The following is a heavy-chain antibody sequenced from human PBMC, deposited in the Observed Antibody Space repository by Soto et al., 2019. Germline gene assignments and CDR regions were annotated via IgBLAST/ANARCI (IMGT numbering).Heavy chain of an antibody. J-gene: IGHJ3*02. CDR3: ARHERLHYAFDI. CDR2: IFYSGST. V-gene: IGHV4-61*08. D-gene: IGHD2-15*01. Sequence: PSETLSLTCTVSGDSITSGVHYWSWIRQLPGKGLEWIGYIFYSGSTNYNPSLKSRVTISVDTSKNQFSLKLSSVTAADTAVYYCARHERLHYAFDIWGQGTMVTVSS. CDR1: GDSITSGVHY.